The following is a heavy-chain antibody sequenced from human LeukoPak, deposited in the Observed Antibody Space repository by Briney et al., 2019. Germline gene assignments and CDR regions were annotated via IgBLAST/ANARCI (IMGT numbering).Heavy chain of an antibody. V-gene: IGHV4-34*01. Sequence: PSETLSLTCAVYSGSFSPYYWSWIRQSPGKGLEWIGEINHGGYISYNPSLRGRVIMSVDTSKNQISLKLYSVTAADTAVYYCAQGGLHCGDDCYIYGWGQGNLVTVSS. D-gene: IGHD2-21*01. J-gene: IGHJ4*02. CDR3: AQGGLHCGDDCYIYG. CDR2: INHGGYI. CDR1: SGSFSPYY.